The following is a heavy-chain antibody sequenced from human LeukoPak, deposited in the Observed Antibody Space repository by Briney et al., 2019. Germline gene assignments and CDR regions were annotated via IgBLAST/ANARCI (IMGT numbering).Heavy chain of an antibody. CDR2: ISPYDGDT. J-gene: IGHJ5*02. Sequence: ASVKVSCKASGYTFAIYGINWVRQAPGQGLEWMAWISPYDGDTNYAQNFEGRVTMTTETSTSTAYMELRSLRSGDTAIYYCARDYCTRGGDCYKEDLFDPWGQGTLVTVSS. V-gene: IGHV1-18*01. CDR3: ARDYCTRGGDCYKEDLFDP. D-gene: IGHD2-21*02. CDR1: GYTFAIYG.